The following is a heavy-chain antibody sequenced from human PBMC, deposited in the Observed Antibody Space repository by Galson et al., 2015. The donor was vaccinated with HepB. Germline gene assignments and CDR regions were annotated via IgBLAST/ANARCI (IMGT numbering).Heavy chain of an antibody. V-gene: IGHV3-73*01. J-gene: IGHJ4*02. CDR2: SGSKPNNYAT. D-gene: IGHD2-2*01. CDR3: VRRGSPVVVSHGD. Sequence: SLRLSCATSGFTFSGSAMHWVRQASGKGLEWVGRSGSKPNNYATAYAASVKGRFTISRDDSENTAYLQMNSLKTEDTAVYYCVRRGSPVVVSHGDWGQGTLVIVSS. CDR1: GFTFSGSA.